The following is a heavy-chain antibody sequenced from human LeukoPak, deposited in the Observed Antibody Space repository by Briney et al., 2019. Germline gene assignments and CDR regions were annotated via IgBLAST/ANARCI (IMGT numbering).Heavy chain of an antibody. CDR2: IYYSGST. J-gene: IGHJ4*02. Sequence: PSETLSLTCTVSGGSISSSSYYWGWIRQPPGKGLEWIGSIYYSGSTYYNPSLKSRVTVSVDTSKNQFSLKLSSVTAADTAVYYCARGPAIVVVTAWGQGTLVTVSS. CDR1: GGSISSSSYY. D-gene: IGHD2-21*02. CDR3: ARGPAIVVVTA. V-gene: IGHV4-39*07.